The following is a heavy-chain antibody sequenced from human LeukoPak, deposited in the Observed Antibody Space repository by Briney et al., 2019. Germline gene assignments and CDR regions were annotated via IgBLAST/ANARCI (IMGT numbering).Heavy chain of an antibody. CDR2: IIPIFGTA. V-gene: IGHV1-69*13. Sequence: GASVKVSCKASGGTFSSYAISWVRQAPGQGLEWMGGIIPIFGTANYAQKFQGRVTITADESTSTAYMGLRSLRSEDTAVYYCARLLNLAVAGWGQGTLVTVSS. CDR3: ARLLNLAVAG. D-gene: IGHD6-19*01. CDR1: GGTFSSYA. J-gene: IGHJ4*02.